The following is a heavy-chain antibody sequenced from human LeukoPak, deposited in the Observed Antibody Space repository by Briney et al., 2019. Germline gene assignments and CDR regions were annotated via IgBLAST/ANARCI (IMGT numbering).Heavy chain of an antibody. CDR3: AKKSGAPANFDY. J-gene: IGHJ4*02. Sequence: GGSLRLSCATSGFTFYDHPMHWVRQRPGEGLEWVSLISGDGASTSYADSVKGRFTISRDNSKNSLYLQMNSLRTEDTALYYCAKKSGAPANFDYWGQGTLVTVSS. CDR1: GFTFYDHP. D-gene: IGHD6-13*01. CDR2: ISGDGAST. V-gene: IGHV3-43*02.